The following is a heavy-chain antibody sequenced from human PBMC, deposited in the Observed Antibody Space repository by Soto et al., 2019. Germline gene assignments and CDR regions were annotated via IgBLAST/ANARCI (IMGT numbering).Heavy chain of an antibody. V-gene: IGHV3-49*04. Sequence: GSLRLSCTASGFTFGDYAMSWVRQAPGKGLEWVGFIRSKAYGGTTEYAASVKGRLTISRDDSKSIAYLQMNSLKTEDTAVYYCTRDRFFFDIWGQGTMVTVSS. CDR1: GFTFGDYA. J-gene: IGHJ3*02. CDR3: TRDRFFFDI. CDR2: IRSKAYGGTT. D-gene: IGHD3-10*01.